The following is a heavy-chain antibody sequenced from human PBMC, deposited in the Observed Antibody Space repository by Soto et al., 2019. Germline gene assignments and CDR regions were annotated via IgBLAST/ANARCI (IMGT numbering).Heavy chain of an antibody. V-gene: IGHV1-8*01. D-gene: IGHD4-17*01. CDR1: GYSFTSFD. CDR2: MNPNDGNT. CDR3: ARAAQGDYDF. J-gene: IGHJ4*02. Sequence: QVQLVQSGAEVKKPGASVKVSCKASGYSFTSFDINWVRQATGQGLEWMGWMNPNDGNTAYSQKFQGRVTMTRNTSISTAYMELSSLRSEDTAVYYCARAAQGDYDFWGQGTLVTVSS.